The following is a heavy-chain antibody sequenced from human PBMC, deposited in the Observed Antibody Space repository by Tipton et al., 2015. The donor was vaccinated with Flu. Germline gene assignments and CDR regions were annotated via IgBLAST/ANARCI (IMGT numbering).Heavy chain of an antibody. CDR2: IRFDVGTK. V-gene: IGHV3-30*07. CDR3: ERDPHGGLRYIDY. J-gene: IGHJ4*02. Sequence: SLRLSCAASGFTFSSYEMNWVRQAPGKFLEWVAFIRFDVGTKEYLDSVKVRFSVSRDNSKKTLFLQMNSLRVEEKAVYYCERDPHGGLRYIDYWGQGKMVTVSS. D-gene: IGHD3-16*01. CDR1: GFTFSSYE.